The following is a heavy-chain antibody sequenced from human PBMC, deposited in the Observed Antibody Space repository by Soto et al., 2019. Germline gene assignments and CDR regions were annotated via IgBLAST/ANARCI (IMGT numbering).Heavy chain of an antibody. CDR2: IYTSGST. CDR3: ARDIAAAGMDDWFDP. V-gene: IGHV4-4*07. Sequence: SETLSLTCTVSGGSISGYYWSWIRQPAGKGLEWIGRIYTSGSTNYNPSLKSRVTMSVDTSKNQFSLKLSSTTAADTAVYYCARDIAAAGMDDWFDPWGQGTLVTVSS. J-gene: IGHJ5*02. CDR1: GGSISGYY. D-gene: IGHD6-13*01.